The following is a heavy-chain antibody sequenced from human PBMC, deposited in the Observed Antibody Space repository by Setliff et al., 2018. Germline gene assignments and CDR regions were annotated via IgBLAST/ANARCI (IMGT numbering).Heavy chain of an antibody. Sequence: PSETLSLTCTVSGGSTNSYHWTWIRQPAGRGLEWIGRLYPNGNTNYNPSLKRRVNMSADSSKNNLSLRLKYVTAADTAVYYCAREDWNGNAFDIWGPGTMVTVSS. CDR1: GGSTNSYH. J-gene: IGHJ3*02. V-gene: IGHV4-4*07. D-gene: IGHD1-1*01. CDR3: AREDWNGNAFDI. CDR2: LYPNGNT.